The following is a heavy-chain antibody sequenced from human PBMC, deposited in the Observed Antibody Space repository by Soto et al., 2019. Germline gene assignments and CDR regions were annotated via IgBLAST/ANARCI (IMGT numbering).Heavy chain of an antibody. Sequence: ASVKVYCKASGYTFTSYGISCVRQAPGQGLEWMGWISAYNGNTNYAQKLQGRVTMTTDTSTSTAYMELRSLRSDDTAVYYCARVLPSYYDYIWGSYHSYYYFDYWGQGTLVTGSS. CDR3: ARVLPSYYDYIWGSYHSYYYFDY. D-gene: IGHD3-16*02. CDR2: ISAYNGNT. CDR1: GYTFTSYG. J-gene: IGHJ4*02. V-gene: IGHV1-18*01.